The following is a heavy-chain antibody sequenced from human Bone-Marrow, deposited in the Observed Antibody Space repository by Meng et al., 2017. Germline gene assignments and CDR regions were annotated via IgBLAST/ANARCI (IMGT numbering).Heavy chain of an antibody. V-gene: IGHV4-39*07. Sequence: SETLSLTCTVSGGSISSSSYYWGWIRQPPGKGLEWIGSIYYSGSTYYNPSLKSRVTISVDTSKNQFSLKLSSVTAADSAVYYCARGPTTMAHDFDYWGQGTLVTVYS. CDR1: GGSISSSSYY. CDR2: IYYSGST. J-gene: IGHJ4*02. CDR3: ARGPTTMAHDFDY. D-gene: IGHD4-11*01.